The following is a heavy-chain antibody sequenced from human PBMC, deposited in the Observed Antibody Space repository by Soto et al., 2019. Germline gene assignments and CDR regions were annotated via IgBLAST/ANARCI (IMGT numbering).Heavy chain of an antibody. CDR3: ARLARYCSGGSCYRTTDAFDI. J-gene: IGHJ3*02. CDR2: IYYSGST. CDR1: GGSISSYY. D-gene: IGHD2-15*01. Sequence: QVQLQESGPGLVKPSETLSLTCTVSGGSISSYYWSWIRQPPGKGLEWIGYIYYSGSTNYNPSLKSRVPISVDTSKNQFSLKLSSVTAADTAVYYCARLARYCSGGSCYRTTDAFDIWGQGTMVTVSS. V-gene: IGHV4-59*08.